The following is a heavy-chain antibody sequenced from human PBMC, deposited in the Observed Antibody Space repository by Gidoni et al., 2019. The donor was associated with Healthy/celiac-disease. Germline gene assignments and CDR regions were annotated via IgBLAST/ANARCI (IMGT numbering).Heavy chain of an antibody. CDR1: GCTVYHHA. CDR2: VRWNSGSI. Sequence: EVQLVESGGGTVQRGRSLRRACAASGCTVYHHARHWVRQAPGKRLAWDSGVRWNSGSIGYAGPVKGRFTISRDNATNSLYLQMNSLRAEDTALYYCAKDMGRIKQAYYYYYGMDVWGQGTTVTVSS. J-gene: IGHJ6*02. CDR3: AKDMGRIKQAYYYYYGMDV. V-gene: IGHV3-9*01. D-gene: IGHD5-18*01.